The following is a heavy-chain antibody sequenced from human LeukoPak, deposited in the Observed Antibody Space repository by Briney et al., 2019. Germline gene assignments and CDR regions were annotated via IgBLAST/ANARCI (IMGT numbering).Heavy chain of an antibody. D-gene: IGHD3-16*01. CDR1: GFTFSNSA. J-gene: IGHJ2*01. V-gene: IGHV3-23*01. Sequence: GGSLRLSCAASGFTFSNSAMSWVRQAPGKGLEWVSTISGIGDSTYYADSVKGRFTISRDNSKNALYLQMNSLRAEDTAVYHCATSEVITFRWGRGTLVTVSS. CDR2: ISGIGDST. CDR3: ATSEVITFR.